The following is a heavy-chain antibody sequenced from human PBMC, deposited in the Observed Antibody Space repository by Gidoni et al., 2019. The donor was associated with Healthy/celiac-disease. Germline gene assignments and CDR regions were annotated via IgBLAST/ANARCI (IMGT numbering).Heavy chain of an antibody. D-gene: IGHD6-19*01. CDR2: ISYDGSNK. V-gene: IGHV3-30*18. Sequence: QVQLVESGGGVVQPGRSLSLSCAASGFAFRSYGMHWVRQAPGKGLEWVAVISYDGSNKYYADSVKGRFTISRDNSKNTLYLQMNSLRAEDTAVYYCAKALGYSSGWGMDVWGQGTTVTVSS. CDR1: GFAFRSYG. CDR3: AKALGYSSGWGMDV. J-gene: IGHJ6*02.